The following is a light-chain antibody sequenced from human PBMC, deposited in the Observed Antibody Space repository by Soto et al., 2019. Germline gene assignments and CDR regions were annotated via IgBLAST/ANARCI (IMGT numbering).Light chain of an antibody. V-gene: IGKV3-15*01. CDR2: GAS. CDR1: ESVSSN. J-gene: IGKJ1*01. Sequence: EIVMTQSPATLSVSPGESASLSCRASESVSSNLAWYQQKPGQSPRLLIFGASTRATGVPARFXGXGXETXXXXXXXXXXSEDSAVYYCQQYNNWPPWTFGRGTKV. CDR3: QQYNNWPPWT.